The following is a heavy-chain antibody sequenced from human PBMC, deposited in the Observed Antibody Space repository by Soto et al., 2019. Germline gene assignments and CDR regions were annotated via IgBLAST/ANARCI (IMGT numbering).Heavy chain of an antibody. J-gene: IGHJ4*02. CDR1: GFTFSSYG. D-gene: IGHD1-26*01. V-gene: IGHV3-23*01. CDR2: ISGGGGST. CDR3: AKASAPGGTYFPLWF. Sequence: GGSLRLSCAASGFTFSSYGMSWVRQAPGKGVEWVSSISGGGGSTYYADSVKGRFTISRDNSKNTLYLQMNSLRAEDTAVYYCAKASAPGGTYFPLWFWGQGTLVTVSS.